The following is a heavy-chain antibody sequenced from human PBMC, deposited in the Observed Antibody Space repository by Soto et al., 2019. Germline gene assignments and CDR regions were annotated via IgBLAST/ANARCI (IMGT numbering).Heavy chain of an antibody. J-gene: IGHJ5*02. CDR2: TYYRSKWYN. D-gene: IGHD6-13*01. V-gene: IGHV6-1*01. CDR1: GDSDSSNSAA. Sequence: SQALSLTCAISGDSDSSNSAASNWIRQSPSRGLEWLGRTYYRSKWYNDYAVSVKSRITINPDTSKNQFSLQLNSVTPEDTAVYYCARDIAAAGRRGMWFDPWGQGTLVTVSS. CDR3: ARDIAAAGRRGMWFDP.